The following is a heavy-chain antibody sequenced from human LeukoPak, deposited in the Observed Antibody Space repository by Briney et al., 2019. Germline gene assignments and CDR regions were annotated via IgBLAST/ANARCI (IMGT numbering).Heavy chain of an antibody. CDR1: GFRFSGYW. Sequence: GGSLRLSCEGSGFRFSGYWMHWVRQAPGKGLEWVSAISKSGTYIKYADSVKGRFTVSRDNAKNSLFLQMNSLRVEDTALYFCTREVLIVVEPASNTIDFWGQGTRVTVSS. CDR2: ISKSGTYI. J-gene: IGHJ4*02. D-gene: IGHD2-2*01. CDR3: TREVLIVVEPASNTIDF. V-gene: IGHV3-21*01.